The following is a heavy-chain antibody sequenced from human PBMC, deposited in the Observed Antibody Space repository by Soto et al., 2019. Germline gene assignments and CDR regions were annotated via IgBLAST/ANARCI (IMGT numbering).Heavy chain of an antibody. V-gene: IGHV4-30-4*01. CDR3: ARNGALDY. J-gene: IGHJ4*02. D-gene: IGHD2-8*01. CDR2: ILYSGTT. Sequence: QVQLQESGPGLVKPSQTLSLTCTVSGGSISSGDYYWSWIRQPPGKGLEWIGYILYSGTTNYNPYLERRLTISVDPSTHQSSLKLTSVTAADTAVYYCARNGALDYWGRGPLVTVSS. CDR1: GGSISSGDYY.